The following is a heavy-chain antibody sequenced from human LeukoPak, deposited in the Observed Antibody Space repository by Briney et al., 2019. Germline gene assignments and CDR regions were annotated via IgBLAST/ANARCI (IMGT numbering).Heavy chain of an antibody. CDR2: IRPDGSGA. D-gene: IGHD3-10*01. CDR1: GFTFSRHW. V-gene: IGHV3-74*01. J-gene: IGHJ4*02. CDR3: TRDLIAGSGTYDY. Sequence: GGSLRLSCAASGFTFSRHWMHWVRQAPGKGLVWVSRIRPDGSGANYADSAKGRFTISRDNAKDTLYLQMNSLRAEDTGLYYCTRDLIAGSGTYDYWGQGTLVTVSS.